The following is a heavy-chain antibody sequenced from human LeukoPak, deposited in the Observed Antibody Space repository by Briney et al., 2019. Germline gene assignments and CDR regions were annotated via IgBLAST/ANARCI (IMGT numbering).Heavy chain of an antibody. V-gene: IGHV1-2*02. CDR2: INPNSGGT. D-gene: IGHD6-13*01. Sequence: ASVKVSCKASGYTFTGYYMHWVRQAPGQGLEWMGWINPNSGGTNYAQKFQGRVTMTRDTSISTAYMELSRLRSDDTAVYYCASFTPYSLVPPTSDWYFDLWGRGTLVTVSS. J-gene: IGHJ2*01. CDR1: GYTFTGYY. CDR3: ASFTPYSLVPPTSDWYFDL.